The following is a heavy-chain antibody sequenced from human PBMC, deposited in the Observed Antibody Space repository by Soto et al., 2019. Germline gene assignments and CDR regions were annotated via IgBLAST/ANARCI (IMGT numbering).Heavy chain of an antibody. V-gene: IGHV3-48*02. CDR2: ITAASDTI. CDR3: ARHYTPSRVVAWFDP. J-gene: IGHJ5*02. CDR1: GFTFSIYT. D-gene: IGHD3-3*01. Sequence: EVQLVESGGGLAQPGGSLRLSCEAAGFTFSIYTMNWVRQAPGKGLEWVSYITAASDTIYYADSVKGRFTISRDNAKNSLYLQMNSLRDEYTAVYYCARHYTPSRVVAWFDPWGQGTLVTVSS.